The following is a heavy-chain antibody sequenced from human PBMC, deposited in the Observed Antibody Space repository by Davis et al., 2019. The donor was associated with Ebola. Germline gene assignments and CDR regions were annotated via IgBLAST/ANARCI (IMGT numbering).Heavy chain of an antibody. V-gene: IGHV3-23*01. CDR2: ISGSGNTI. CDR3: AKGGHGGAGQVNYYYYYMDV. D-gene: IGHD1-26*01. J-gene: IGHJ6*03. Sequence: GESLKISCAASGFTFINYAMTWVRQAPGKGLEWVSGISGSGNTIYYADSVKGRFTVSRDNSKNTLYLQMNSLSAEDTAEYFCAKGGHGGAGQVNYYYYYMDVWGKGTTVTVSS. CDR1: GFTFINYA.